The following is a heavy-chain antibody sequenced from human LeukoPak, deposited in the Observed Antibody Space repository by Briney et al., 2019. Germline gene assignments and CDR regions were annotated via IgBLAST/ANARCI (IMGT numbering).Heavy chain of an antibody. J-gene: IGHJ4*02. V-gene: IGHV3-33*01. CDR1: GFTFRNYG. D-gene: IGHD6-13*01. CDR3: ASGRAAVGTGYYFDY. CDR2: IWYDGSNK. Sequence: PGGSLRLSCAASGFTFRNYGMHWVRQAPGKGLEWVAIIWYDGSNKYYADSVKGRFTIPRDNPKNTLYLQMNSLRAEDTAVYFCASGRAAVGTGYYFDYWGQGTLVTVSS.